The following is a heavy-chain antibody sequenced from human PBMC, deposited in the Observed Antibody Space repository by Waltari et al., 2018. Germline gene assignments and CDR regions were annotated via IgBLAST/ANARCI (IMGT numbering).Heavy chain of an antibody. Sequence: QVQLVQSGAEVKKPGSSVKVSCKASGGTFSSYTISWVRQAPGQGLEWMGRIIPILGIANYAQKFQGRVTITADKSTSTAYMELSSLRSEDTAVYYCASFTAMVMDNAFDIWGQGTMVTVSS. J-gene: IGHJ3*02. V-gene: IGHV1-69*02. D-gene: IGHD5-18*01. CDR2: IIPILGIA. CDR1: GGTFSSYT. CDR3: ASFTAMVMDNAFDI.